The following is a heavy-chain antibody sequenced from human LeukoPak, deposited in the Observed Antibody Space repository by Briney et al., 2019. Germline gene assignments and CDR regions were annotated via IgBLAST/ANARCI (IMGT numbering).Heavy chain of an antibody. J-gene: IGHJ4*02. Sequence: GGSLRLSCAVSGFTFSSYAVSWVRQAPGKGLEWVSHITASGTAMFYADSVKGRFTISRDNAKNSLYLQMNSLRDEDTAVYYCASSGSYRFDYWGQGTLVTVSS. D-gene: IGHD1-26*01. CDR2: ITASGTAM. V-gene: IGHV3-48*02. CDR1: GFTFSSYA. CDR3: ASSGSYRFDY.